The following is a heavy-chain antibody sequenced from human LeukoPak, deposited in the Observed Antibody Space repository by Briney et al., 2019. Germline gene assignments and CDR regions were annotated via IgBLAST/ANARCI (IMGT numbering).Heavy chain of an antibody. Sequence: SETLSLTCTVSGGSISSYYWSWIRQPAGKGLEWIGRINTSGSTNYNPSLKSRVTMSVDTSKNQFSLKLSSVTAADTAVYYCARGPLWFGTYYFDYWGQGTLVTVSS. CDR1: GGSISSYY. V-gene: IGHV4-4*07. CDR3: ARGPLWFGTYYFDY. D-gene: IGHD3-10*01. J-gene: IGHJ4*02. CDR2: INTSGST.